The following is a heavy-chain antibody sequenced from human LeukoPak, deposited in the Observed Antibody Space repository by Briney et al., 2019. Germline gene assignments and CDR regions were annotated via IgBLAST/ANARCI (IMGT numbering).Heavy chain of an antibody. J-gene: IGHJ4*02. D-gene: IGHD6-19*01. CDR1: GFTFSLYW. CDR2: INTDGSRT. CDR3: ARGGLDPVDY. Sequence: GGSLRLSCAASGFTFSLYWMHWVRQAPGKGLVWVSRINTDGSRTVYADSVRGRFTISRDNAKNTVYLQMNSLRGEDTAVYYCARGGLDPVDYWGQGTLVTVSS. V-gene: IGHV3-74*01.